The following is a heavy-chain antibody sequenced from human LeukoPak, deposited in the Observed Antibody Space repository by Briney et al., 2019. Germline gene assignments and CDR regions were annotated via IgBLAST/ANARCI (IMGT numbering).Heavy chain of an antibody. CDR1: GFTFSSYA. CDR3: AKPEGYCSSTSCRDY. J-gene: IGHJ4*02. CDR2: ISGSGGST. D-gene: IGHD2-2*01. V-gene: IGHV3-23*01. Sequence: PGGSLRLSCAASGFTFSSYAMSWVRQAPGKGWEGAPAISGSGGSTYYADSVKGRFTISRDNSKNTLYLQMNSLRAEDTAVYYCAKPEGYCSSTSCRDYRGQGTLVTVSS.